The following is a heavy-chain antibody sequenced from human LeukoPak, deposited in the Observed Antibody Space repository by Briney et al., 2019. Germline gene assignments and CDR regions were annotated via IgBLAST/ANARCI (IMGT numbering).Heavy chain of an antibody. J-gene: IGHJ3*02. CDR3: ARGPGPLQLERLEAFDI. Sequence: SETLSLTCTVSGGSISSYYWSWIRQPPGKGLEWIGSIYHSGSTYYNPSLKSRVTISVDTSKNQFSLKLSSVTAADTAVYYCARGPGPLQLERLEAFDIWGQGTVVTVSS. CDR1: GGSISSYY. V-gene: IGHV4-59*12. D-gene: IGHD1-1*01. CDR2: IYHSGST.